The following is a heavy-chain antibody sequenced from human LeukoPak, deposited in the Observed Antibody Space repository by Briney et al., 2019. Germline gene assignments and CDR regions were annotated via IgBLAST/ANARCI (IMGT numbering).Heavy chain of an antibody. D-gene: IGHD5-18*01. CDR2: IYYSGST. CDR1: GGSISSYY. CDR3: ARVFLAGNSYGGDHYYYYYMDV. J-gene: IGHJ6*03. Sequence: PSETLSLTCTVSGGSISSYYWSWIRQPPGKGLEWIGYIYYSGSTNYNPSLKSRVTISVDTSKNQFSLKLSSVTAADTAVYYCARVFLAGNSYGGDHYYYYYMDVWGKGTTVTISS. V-gene: IGHV4-59*01.